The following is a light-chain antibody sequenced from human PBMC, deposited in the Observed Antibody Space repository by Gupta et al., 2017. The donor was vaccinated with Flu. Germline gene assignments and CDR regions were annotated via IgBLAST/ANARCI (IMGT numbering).Light chain of an antibody. Sequence: QSAPTQPRSVSGSPGQSVTISCTGTSSDVGSSNRVSWYQQRPGKAPKLILYDVTERPSGVPDRFSGSKSGNTASLSSSGLQADDEADYYCSSHSGRVTWVFGTGTTVTVL. CDR1: SSDVGSSNR. CDR2: DVT. J-gene: IGLJ1*01. CDR3: SSHSGRVTWV. V-gene: IGLV2-11*01.